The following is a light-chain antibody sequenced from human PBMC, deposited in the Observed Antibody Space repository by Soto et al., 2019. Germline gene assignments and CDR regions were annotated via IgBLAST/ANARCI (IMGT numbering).Light chain of an antibody. CDR2: DVS. J-gene: IGLJ2*01. CDR1: SSDVGTDNY. Sequence: QSALTQPRSVSGPPGQSVSISCSGTSSDVGTDNYVSWYQQHPGKAPKLMIYDVSKRPSGVPDRFSGSKSGNTASLTISGLQAEDEADYYCCSYAGGYTHAVFGGGTKVTVL. CDR3: CSYAGGYTHAV. V-gene: IGLV2-11*01.